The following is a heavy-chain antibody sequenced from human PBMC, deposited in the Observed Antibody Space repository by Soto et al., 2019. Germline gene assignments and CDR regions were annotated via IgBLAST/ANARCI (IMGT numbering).Heavy chain of an antibody. Sequence: SVKVSCKASGGTFSSYAISWVRQAPGQGLEWMGGIIPIFGTANYAQKFQGRVTITADESTSTAYMELSSLRSEDTAVYYCARGNYDILTGRESNWFDPWGQGTLVTAPQ. CDR1: GGTFSSYA. J-gene: IGHJ5*02. V-gene: IGHV1-69*13. D-gene: IGHD3-9*01. CDR2: IIPIFGTA. CDR3: ARGNYDILTGRESNWFDP.